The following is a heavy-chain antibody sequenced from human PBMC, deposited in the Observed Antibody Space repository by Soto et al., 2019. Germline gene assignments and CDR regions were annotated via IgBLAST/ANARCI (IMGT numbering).Heavy chain of an antibody. J-gene: IGHJ6*02. CDR1: GYTLTELS. Sequence: ASVKVSCKVSGYTLTELSMHWVRQAPGKGLEWMGGFDPEDGETIYAQKFQGRVTMTEDTSTDTAYMELSSLRSENTAVYYCATADTAMALYYYYYGMYVWGQGTTVTVSS. CDR3: ATADTAMALYYYYYGMYV. D-gene: IGHD5-18*01. CDR2: FDPEDGET. V-gene: IGHV1-24*01.